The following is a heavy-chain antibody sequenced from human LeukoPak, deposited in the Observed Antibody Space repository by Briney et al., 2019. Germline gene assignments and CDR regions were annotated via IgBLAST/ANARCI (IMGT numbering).Heavy chain of an antibody. CDR1: GGSFSGYY. D-gene: IGHD1-26*01. V-gene: IGHV4-34*01. J-gene: IGHJ3*02. CDR2: INHSGST. CDR3: ARPPGTYSGSYWDAFDI. Sequence: PSETLSLTCAVYGGSFSGYYWSWIRQPPGKGLEWIGEINHSGSTNYNPSLKSRVTISVDTSKNQFSLKLSSVTAADTAVYYCARPPGTYSGSYWDAFDIWGQGTMVTVSS.